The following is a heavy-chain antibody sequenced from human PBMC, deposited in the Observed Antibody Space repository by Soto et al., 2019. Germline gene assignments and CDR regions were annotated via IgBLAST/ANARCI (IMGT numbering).Heavy chain of an antibody. CDR1: GGTFSSYA. J-gene: IGHJ5*02. Sequence: SVKVSCKASGGTFSSYAISWVRQAPGQGLEWMGGIIPIFGTANYAQKFQGRVTITADKSTSTAYMELSSLRSEDQAVYYCAREIAVAGGGNWFDPWGQGTLVTVSS. CDR2: IIPIFGTA. CDR3: AREIAVAGGGNWFDP. V-gene: IGHV1-69*06. D-gene: IGHD6-19*01.